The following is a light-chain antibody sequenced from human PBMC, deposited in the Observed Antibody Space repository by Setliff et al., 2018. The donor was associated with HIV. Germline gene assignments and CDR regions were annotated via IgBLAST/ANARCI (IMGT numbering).Light chain of an antibody. J-gene: IGLJ1*01. V-gene: IGLV1-51*02. Sequence: SVLTQPPSVSAAPGQKVTISCSGSSSNIGNNYVSWYQQLPGTAPKLLIYENDKRPSGIPDRFSGSKSGTSATLGITGLQTGDEADYYCSSYTSSSTDVFGTGTKVTVL. CDR1: SSNIGNNY. CDR3: SSYTSSSTDV. CDR2: END.